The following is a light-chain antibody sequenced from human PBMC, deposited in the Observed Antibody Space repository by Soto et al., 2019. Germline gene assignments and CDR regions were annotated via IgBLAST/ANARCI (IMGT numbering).Light chain of an antibody. Sequence: DIQMTQSPSTLSASVEDRVTITCRASQSISSWLAWYQQKPGKAPKLLIYDASSLESGVPSRFSGSGSGTEFTLTISSLQPDDFATCYCQQYNSYSPTFGQGTRWIS. V-gene: IGKV1-5*01. CDR2: DAS. CDR1: QSISSW. J-gene: IGKJ1*01. CDR3: QQYNSYSPT.